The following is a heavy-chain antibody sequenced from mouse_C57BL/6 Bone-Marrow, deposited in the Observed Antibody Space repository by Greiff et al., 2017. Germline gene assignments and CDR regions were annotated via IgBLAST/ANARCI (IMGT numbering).Heavy chain of an antibody. Sequence: QVQLQQPGAELVKPGASVKMSCKASGYTFTSYWITWVKQRPGQGLKWIGDIYPTSGRTNYNEKFKSKAILTVDTSSNTAYRQLSSLTSEDSAVFYCARSGPLGRSFDYWGQGTTLTVSA. CDR3: ARSGPLGRSFDY. J-gene: IGHJ2*01. CDR1: GYTFTSYW. D-gene: IGHD4-1*01. V-gene: IGHV1-55*01. CDR2: IYPTSGRT.